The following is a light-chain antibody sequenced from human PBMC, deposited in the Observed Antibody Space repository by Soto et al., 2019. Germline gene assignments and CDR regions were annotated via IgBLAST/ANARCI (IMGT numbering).Light chain of an antibody. J-gene: IGKJ1*01. Sequence: IQMTDSPSSRSAYVGYSLPIICGASQSISSYLNWYQQKPGKAPKLLIYAASSLQSGVPSRFSGSVSGKDFTLTISSLQTEDFENYYCQQSYSTHRTCGQGTKGDIK. CDR3: QQSYSTHRT. CDR1: QSISSY. V-gene: IGKV1-39*01. CDR2: AAS.